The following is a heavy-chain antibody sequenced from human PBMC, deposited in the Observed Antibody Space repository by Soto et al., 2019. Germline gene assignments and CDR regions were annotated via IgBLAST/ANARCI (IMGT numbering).Heavy chain of an antibody. J-gene: IGHJ4*02. CDR3: ATGLVRACFEY. D-gene: IGHD3-10*01. Sequence: GGSLILSCAASGFIVTNNYMSWVRQAPGKGLEGLSIIQSGGTTYYADSVKGRFTISRDSSKNTLYLEMKSLRAECTAVYCSATGLVRACFEYWGKGALVTVSS. V-gene: IGHV3-66*01. CDR2: IQSGGTT. CDR1: GFIVTNNY.